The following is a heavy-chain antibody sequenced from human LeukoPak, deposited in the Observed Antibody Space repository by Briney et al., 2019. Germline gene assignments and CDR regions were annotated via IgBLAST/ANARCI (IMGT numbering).Heavy chain of an antibody. D-gene: IGHD3-10*01. J-gene: IGHJ5*02. V-gene: IGHV1-18*01. CDR2: ISAYNGNT. CDR1: GYTVTSYG. Sequence: ASVKVSCKASGYTVTSYGISWVRQAPGQGLEWMGWISAYNGNTDYAQKVQGRVTMTTDTSTSTAYMELRSLRSDDTAVYYCARDPVSITMVRGVISRFDPWGQGTLVTVSS. CDR3: ARDPVSITMVRGVISRFDP.